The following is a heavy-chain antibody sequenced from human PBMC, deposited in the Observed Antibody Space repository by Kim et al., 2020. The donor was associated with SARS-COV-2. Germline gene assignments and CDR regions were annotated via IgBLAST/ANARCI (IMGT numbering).Heavy chain of an antibody. D-gene: IGHD1-26*01. CDR2: IYYSGST. CDR3: ARTHGSYLPFDY. V-gene: IGHV4-59*01. J-gene: IGHJ4*02. CDR1: GGSISSYY. Sequence: SETLSLTCTVSGGSISSYYWSWIRQPPGKGLEWIGYIYYSGSTNYNPSLKSRVTISVDTSKNQFSLKLSSVTAADTAVYYCARTHGSYLPFDYWGQGTLV.